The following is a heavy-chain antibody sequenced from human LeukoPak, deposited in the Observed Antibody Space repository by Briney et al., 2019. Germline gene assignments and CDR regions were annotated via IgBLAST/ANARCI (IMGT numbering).Heavy chain of an antibody. J-gene: IGHJ4*02. CDR2: ISSSSSTI. V-gene: IGHV3-48*01. D-gene: IGHD6-13*01. Sequence: GGSLRLSCAASGFTFSSYSMNWVRQAPGKGLEWVSYISSSSSTIYYADSVKGRFTISRDNAKNSLYLQMNSLRAEDTAVYYCARDGTDVYSSSWSDYWGQGTLVTVSS. CDR3: ARDGTDVYSSSWSDY. CDR1: GFTFSSYS.